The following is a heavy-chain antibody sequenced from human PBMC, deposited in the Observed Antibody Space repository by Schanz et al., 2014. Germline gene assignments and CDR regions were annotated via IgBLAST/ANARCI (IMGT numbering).Heavy chain of an antibody. D-gene: IGHD2-21*01. CDR1: GFTFRGYA. CDR2: IRGSGGGT. J-gene: IGHJ2*01. Sequence: EVQLLESGGDLVQPGGSLRLSCVVSGFTFRGYAMSWVRQPPGKGLEWVSSIRGSGGGTDYADSVKGRVTISRDNSKTTLYLQMNSLRAEDTAVYYCAKGQGAVINNWYFDLWGRGTLVTVSS. V-gene: IGHV3-23*01. CDR3: AKGQGAVINNWYFDL.